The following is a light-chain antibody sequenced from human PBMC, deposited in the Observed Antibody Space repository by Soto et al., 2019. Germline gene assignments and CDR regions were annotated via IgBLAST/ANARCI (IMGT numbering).Light chain of an antibody. V-gene: IGLV2-14*01. CDR2: EVI. CDR1: SSDIGTYNS. CDR3: SSYTTNNTVV. J-gene: IGLJ2*01. Sequence: QSALTQPASVSGSPGQSITISCTGTSSDIGTYNSVSWYQHHPGKAPKLLIFEVIDRPSGVSDRFSGSKSGNTASLTISDLQGEDEADYYCSSYTTNNTVVFGGGTKLTVL.